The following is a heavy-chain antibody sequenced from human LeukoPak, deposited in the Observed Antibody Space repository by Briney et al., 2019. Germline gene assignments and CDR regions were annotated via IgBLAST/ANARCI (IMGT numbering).Heavy chain of an antibody. J-gene: IGHJ5*02. CDR2: IWFDASNK. CDR1: GFTSSSYG. Sequence: PGGSLRLSCAASGFTSSSYGMCWVRQAPGKGLEWVAVIWFDASNKYYTDSVKGRFTISRDNSKNTLYLEMNSLRGEDTAVYYCARSVGATTDWFDPWGQGTQVIVSS. D-gene: IGHD1-26*01. V-gene: IGHV3-33*01. CDR3: ARSVGATTDWFDP.